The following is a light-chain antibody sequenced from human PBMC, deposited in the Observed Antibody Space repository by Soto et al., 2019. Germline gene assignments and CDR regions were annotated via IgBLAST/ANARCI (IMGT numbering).Light chain of an antibody. V-gene: IGKV1-39*01. CDR2: GAS. Sequence: DIQMTQSPCPLSASVGERVTITCRAIQSSSSYLNWYQQKPGKAPKHLIYGASSLQSGFPSRFSGSGSGTDFTLTISSLQPEDFATYYCQQSYSTPWTFGQGTKVEIK. CDR3: QQSYSTPWT. J-gene: IGKJ1*01. CDR1: QSSSSY.